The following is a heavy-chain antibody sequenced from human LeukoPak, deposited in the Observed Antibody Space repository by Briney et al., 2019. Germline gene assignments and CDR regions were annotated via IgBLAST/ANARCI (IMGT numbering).Heavy chain of an antibody. V-gene: IGHV4-39*01. CDR2: IYYSGST. CDR3: ASLSGYYYFL. D-gene: IGHD3-22*01. CDR1: GGSISSSSHY. Sequence: SETLSLTCTVSGGSISSSSHYWGWIRQPPGKGLEWIGSIYYSGSTYYNPSLKSRVTISVDTSKNQFSLKLSSVTAADTAVYYCASLSGYYYFLWGQGTLVTVSS. J-gene: IGHJ1*01.